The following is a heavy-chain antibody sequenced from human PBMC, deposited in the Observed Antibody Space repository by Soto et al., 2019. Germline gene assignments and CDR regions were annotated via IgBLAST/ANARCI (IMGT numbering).Heavy chain of an antibody. D-gene: IGHD2-2*01. J-gene: IGHJ2*01. CDR1: GYTFTSYA. CDR2: INAGNGNT. V-gene: IGHV1-3*01. Sequence: QVQLVQSGAEVKKPGASVKVSCKDSGYTFTSYAMHWVRQAPGHRLEWMGWINAGNGNTKYSQKFQGRVTITRDTSASTAYMELSSLRSEDTAVDYCARGLPAAHRGYFDLWGRGTLVTVSS. CDR3: ARGLPAAHRGYFDL.